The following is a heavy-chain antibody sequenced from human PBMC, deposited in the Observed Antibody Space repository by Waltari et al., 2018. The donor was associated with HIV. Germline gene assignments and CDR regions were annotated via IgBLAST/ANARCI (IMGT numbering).Heavy chain of an antibody. V-gene: IGHV3-7*01. CDR1: GFIFSNSW. J-gene: IGHJ3*02. Sequence: EVQLVVSGGGLVQPGGSLRLPCAASGFIFSNSWLNWVRQAPGKGLEWVANINQDGSEKYYVDSVKGRFTISRDNAKNSLYLQMNNLRAEDTAVYYCAGEMPTIIGDAFDIWGQGTMVTISS. D-gene: IGHD3-16*02. CDR2: INQDGSEK. CDR3: AGEMPTIIGDAFDI.